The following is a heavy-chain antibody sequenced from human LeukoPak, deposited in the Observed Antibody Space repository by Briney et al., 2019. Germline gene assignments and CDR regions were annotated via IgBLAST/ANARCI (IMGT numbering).Heavy chain of an antibody. V-gene: IGHV3-30*19. CDR3: AGVVPAAMGFPCYYMDV. J-gene: IGHJ6*03. D-gene: IGHD2-2*01. Sequence: GGSLRLSCAASGFTFSSYGMHWVRQAPGKGLEWVAVISYDGSNKYYADSVKGRFTISRDNSKNTLYLQMNSLRAEDTAVYYCAGVVPAAMGFPCYYMDVWGKGTTVTVSS. CDR2: ISYDGSNK. CDR1: GFTFSSYG.